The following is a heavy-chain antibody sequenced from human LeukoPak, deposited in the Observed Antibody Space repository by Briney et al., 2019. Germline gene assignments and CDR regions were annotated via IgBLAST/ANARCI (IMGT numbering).Heavy chain of an antibody. V-gene: IGHV4-59*01. CDR3: AREKYYDILTGYSWFDP. D-gene: IGHD3-9*01. CDR2: IYYSGST. Sequence: SETLSLTCTVSGGSISSYYWSWIRQPPGKGLEWIGYIYYSGSTNYNPSLKSRVTISVDTSKNQFSLKLSSVTAADTAVYYCAREKYYDILTGYSWFDPWGQGTLVTVSS. J-gene: IGHJ5*02. CDR1: GGSISSYY.